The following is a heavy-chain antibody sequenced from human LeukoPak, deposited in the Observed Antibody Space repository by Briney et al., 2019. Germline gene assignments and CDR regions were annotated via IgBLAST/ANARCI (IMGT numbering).Heavy chain of an antibody. D-gene: IGHD6-6*01. Sequence: GESLKISCKDPGYSFTNYWIGWVRQMPGKGLEWMGMIYPGDSDTRYSPAFQGQVTISADTSIRTAYLQWSSLKASATAMYYCVRQSIATTPFAPWGQGTLVTVSS. CDR2: IYPGDSDT. CDR1: GYSFTNYW. V-gene: IGHV5-51*01. J-gene: IGHJ5*02. CDR3: VRQSIATTPFAP.